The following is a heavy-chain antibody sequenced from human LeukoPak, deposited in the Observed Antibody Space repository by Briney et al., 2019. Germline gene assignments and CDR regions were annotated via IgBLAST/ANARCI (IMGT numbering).Heavy chain of an antibody. CDR2: ISSSGSTI. D-gene: IGHD1-14*01. Sequence: GGSLRLSCAASGFTFSSYEMNWVRQAPGKGLEWVSYISSSGSTIYYADSVKGRFTISRDNAKNSLYLQMNSLRAEDTAVYYCARGGRPKNHKFDYWGQGTLVTVSS. CDR1: GFTFSSYE. J-gene: IGHJ4*02. CDR3: ARGGRPKNHKFDY. V-gene: IGHV3-48*03.